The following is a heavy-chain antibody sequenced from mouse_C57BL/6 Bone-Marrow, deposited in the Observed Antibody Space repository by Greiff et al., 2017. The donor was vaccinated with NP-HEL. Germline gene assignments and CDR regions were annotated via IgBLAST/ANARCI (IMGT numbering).Heavy chain of an antibody. CDR1: GYTFTSYW. Sequence: QVQLQQPGAELVRPGSSVKLSCKASGYTFTSYWMDWVKQRPGQGLEWIGNIYPSDSETHYNQKFKDKATLTVDKSSSTAYMQLSSLTSEDSAVYYCAGARGDGNLEGPFDYWGQGTTLTVSS. J-gene: IGHJ2*01. V-gene: IGHV1-61*01. CDR2: IYPSDSET. CDR3: AGARGDGNLEGPFDY. D-gene: IGHD2-1*01.